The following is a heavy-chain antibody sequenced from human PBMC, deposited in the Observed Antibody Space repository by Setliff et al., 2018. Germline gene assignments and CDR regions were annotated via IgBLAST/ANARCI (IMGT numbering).Heavy chain of an antibody. CDR2: VYYSGTA. J-gene: IGHJ4*02. Sequence: SETLSLTCTVSDGSLSTYYWSWIRQPPGKGLEFIGYVYYSGTANYNPSLKSRVTISVDTSKNQFSLELRSVTAADTAVYYCARLPPLHTPMALTFDYWGQGILVTVSS. D-gene: IGHD5-18*01. CDR1: DGSLSTYY. V-gene: IGHV4-59*08. CDR3: ARLPPLHTPMALTFDY.